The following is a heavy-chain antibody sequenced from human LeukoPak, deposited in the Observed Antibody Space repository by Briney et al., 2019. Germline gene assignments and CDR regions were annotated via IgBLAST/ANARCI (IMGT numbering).Heavy chain of an antibody. CDR1: GGSFSGYY. V-gene: IGHV4-34*01. CDR3: ASERALGAVADY. Sequence: SETLSLTCGVYGGSFSGYYWSWIRQPPGEGLEWIGEINHSGSTNYNPSLKSRVTISVDTSENQFSLKLSSMTAADTAVYYCASERALGAVADYWGQGTLVTVSS. D-gene: IGHD6-19*01. CDR2: INHSGST. J-gene: IGHJ4*02.